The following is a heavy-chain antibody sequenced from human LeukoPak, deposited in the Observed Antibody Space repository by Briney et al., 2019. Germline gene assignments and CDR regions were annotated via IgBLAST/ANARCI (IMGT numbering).Heavy chain of an antibody. CDR3: ARSRGSSHEDY. Sequence: GASVKVSCKASGGTFSSYAISWVRQAPGQGLEWMGGIIPILGTTNYAQKFQGRVTITADESTSTAYMELFSLRSDDTAVYYCARSRGSSHEDYWGQGTLVTVSS. D-gene: IGHD1-26*01. CDR2: IIPILGTT. J-gene: IGHJ4*02. V-gene: IGHV1-69*13. CDR1: GGTFSSYA.